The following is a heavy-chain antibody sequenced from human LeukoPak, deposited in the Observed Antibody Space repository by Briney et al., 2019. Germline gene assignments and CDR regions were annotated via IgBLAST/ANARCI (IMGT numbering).Heavy chain of an antibody. CDR3: ARTSTYGDYDY. V-gene: IGHV3-48*01. CDR2: ISGDTSAK. D-gene: IGHD4-17*01. CDR1: GFTFDTYS. Sequence: SGGSLRLSCAASGFTFDTYSMNWVRQAPGKRLEWVSYISGDTSAKYYADSVKGRFTISRDVVKNSLYLRMNSLRAVSTAIYYFARTSTYGDYDYWGQGTLVTVSS. J-gene: IGHJ4*02.